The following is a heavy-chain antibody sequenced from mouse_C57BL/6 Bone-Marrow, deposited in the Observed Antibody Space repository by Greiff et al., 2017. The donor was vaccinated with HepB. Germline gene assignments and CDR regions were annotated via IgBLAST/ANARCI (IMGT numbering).Heavy chain of an antibody. CDR2: ISSGSSTI. CDR1: GFTFSDYG. V-gene: IGHV5-17*01. D-gene: IGHD1-1*01. Sequence: EVQRVESGGGLVKPGGSLKLSCAASGFTFSDYGMHWVRQAPEKGLEWVAYISSGSSTIYYADTVKGRFTISRDNAKNTLFLQMTSLRSEDTAMYYCARRPSTVVGGRFAYWGQGTLVTVSA. CDR3: ARRPSTVVGGRFAY. J-gene: IGHJ3*01.